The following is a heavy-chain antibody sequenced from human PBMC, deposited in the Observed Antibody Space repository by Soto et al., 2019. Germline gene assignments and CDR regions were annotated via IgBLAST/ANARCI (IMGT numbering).Heavy chain of an antibody. J-gene: IGHJ5*02. Sequence: SETLSLTCAVYGGSFSGYYWSWIRQPPGKGLEWIGEINHSGSTNYNPSLKSRVTISVDTSKNQFSLKLSSVTAADTAVYYCARGPTEYSHNWFDPWGQGTLVPVSS. V-gene: IGHV4-34*01. CDR3: ARGPTEYSHNWFDP. CDR1: GGSFSGYY. CDR2: INHSGST. D-gene: IGHD6-6*01.